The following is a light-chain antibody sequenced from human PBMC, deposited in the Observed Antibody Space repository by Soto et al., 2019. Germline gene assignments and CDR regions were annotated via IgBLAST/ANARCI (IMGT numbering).Light chain of an antibody. CDR3: QQYGSSYT. Sequence: EIVLTQSPGTLSLSPGERATLSCRASQSVSSSYLAWYQQTPGHAPSLLIYGASSSATGIPGRFSGSGSRTDFTLTISRLEPEDVALYYCQQYGSSYTFGQGTKLEIK. CDR1: QSVSSSY. V-gene: IGKV3-20*01. J-gene: IGKJ2*01. CDR2: GAS.